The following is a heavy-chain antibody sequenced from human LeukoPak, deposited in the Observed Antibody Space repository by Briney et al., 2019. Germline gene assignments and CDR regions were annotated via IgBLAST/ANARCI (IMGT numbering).Heavy chain of an antibody. Sequence: GGSLRLSCGASGFVVSTHYMTWVRQAPGKGLEWVAFIFSGGSRYYADSVKGRFSLSRDNSKNTLNLQMNSLRAEDTAVYYCARAKDYGDYEFAYWGQGTLVTVSS. CDR3: ARAKDYGDYEFAY. D-gene: IGHD4-17*01. CDR2: IFSGGSR. V-gene: IGHV3-66*01. CDR1: GFVVSTHY. J-gene: IGHJ4*02.